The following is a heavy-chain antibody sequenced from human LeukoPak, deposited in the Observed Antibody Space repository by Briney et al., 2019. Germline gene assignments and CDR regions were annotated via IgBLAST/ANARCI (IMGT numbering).Heavy chain of an antibody. Sequence: GGSLRLSCAASGFTFSTYWMSWVRQAPGKGLEWVANIKEDGSEKYYVDSVKGRFTISRDNAKNSLFLQMNSLRAEDTAVYYCAKDVPAVAGSSSGWSGGMDVWGQGTTVTVSS. CDR1: GFTFSTYW. V-gene: IGHV3-7*05. CDR3: AKDVPAVAGSSSGWSGGMDV. J-gene: IGHJ6*02. D-gene: IGHD6-19*01. CDR2: IKEDGSEK.